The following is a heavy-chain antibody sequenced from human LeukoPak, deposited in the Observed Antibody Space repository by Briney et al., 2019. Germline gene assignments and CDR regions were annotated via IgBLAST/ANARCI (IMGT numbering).Heavy chain of an antibody. CDR3: ARGGCRYTAMAIMAVWFDL. D-gene: IGHD5-18*01. Sequence: GASVKVSCKASGGTFSSYTISWVRQAPGQGLKWMGRIIPILGIANYAQKFQGRVTITADKSTSTAYMELSSLRSEDTGVNSDARGGCRYTAMAIMAVWFDLWGQGTLVTVSS. CDR2: IIPILGIA. CDR1: GGTFSSYT. J-gene: IGHJ5*02. V-gene: IGHV1-69*02.